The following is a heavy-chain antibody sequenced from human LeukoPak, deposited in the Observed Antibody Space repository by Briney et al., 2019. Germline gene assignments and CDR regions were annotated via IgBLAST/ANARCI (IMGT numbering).Heavy chain of an antibody. J-gene: IGHJ4*02. D-gene: IGHD5-18*01. CDR1: GGSISSGSYY. V-gene: IGHV4-61*02. Sequence: SETLSLTCTVSGGSISSGSYYWSWIRQPAGKGLEWIGRIYTRGSTNYNPSLKSRVTISVDTSKNQFSLKLSSVTAADTAVYYCARERGYSYGLFDYWGQGTLVTVSS. CDR2: IYTRGST. CDR3: ARERGYSYGLFDY.